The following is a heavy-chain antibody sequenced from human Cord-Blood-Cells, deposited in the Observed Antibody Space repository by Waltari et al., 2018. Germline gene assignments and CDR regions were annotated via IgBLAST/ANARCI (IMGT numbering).Heavy chain of an antibody. CDR1: GFTFISYS. CDR3: ASVDDY. V-gene: IGHV3-48*02. Sequence: EVQLVESGGGLVQPGGSLRLSCAASGFTFISYSRNWVRQAPGKGLELVSYISSSSSTIYYADSVKGRFTISRDNAKNSLYLQMNSLRDEDTAVYYCASVDDYWGQGTLVTVSS. CDR2: ISSSSSTI. D-gene: IGHD2-21*01. J-gene: IGHJ4*02.